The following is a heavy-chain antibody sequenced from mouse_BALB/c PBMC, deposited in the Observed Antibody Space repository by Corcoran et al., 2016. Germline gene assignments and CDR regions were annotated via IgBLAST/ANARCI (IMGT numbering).Heavy chain of an antibody. Sequence: QVTLKESGPGILQPSQTLSLTCSFSGFSLSTHGSGVSWIRQPSGKGLEWLAHIYWDEDKNYNPSLKSRLTITKDTSRNQVFLKITSVDTAVTATSYCARRGGWDADFDYWGQGTTLTVSS. CDR1: GFSLSTHGSG. V-gene: IGHV8-12*01. D-gene: IGHD4-1*01. CDR2: IYWDEDK. J-gene: IGHJ2*01. CDR3: ARRGGWDADFDY.